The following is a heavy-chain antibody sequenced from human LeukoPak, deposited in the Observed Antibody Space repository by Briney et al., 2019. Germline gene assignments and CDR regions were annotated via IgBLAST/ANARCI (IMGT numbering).Heavy chain of an antibody. Sequence: GGSLRLSCATSGFTFSGYAMSWVRQAPGRGLEWVSAISGSGGSTYYADSVKGRFTISRDNSKNTLYLQMNSLRADDTAVYYCAKDFSYGYFDYWGQGTLVTVSS. CDR2: ISGSGGST. CDR1: GFTFSGYA. V-gene: IGHV3-23*01. CDR3: AKDFSYGYFDY. D-gene: IGHD3-10*01. J-gene: IGHJ4*02.